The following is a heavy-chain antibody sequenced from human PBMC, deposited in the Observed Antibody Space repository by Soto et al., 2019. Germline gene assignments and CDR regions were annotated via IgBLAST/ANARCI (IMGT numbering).Heavy chain of an antibody. D-gene: IGHD4-17*01. CDR2: ISYDGSNK. J-gene: IGHJ6*03. CDR1: GFTFSSYG. V-gene: IGHV3-30*18. Sequence: GGSLRLSCAASGFTFSSYGMHWVRQAPGKGLEWVAVISYDGSNKYYADSVKGRFTISRDNSKNTLYLQMNSLRAEDTAVYHCAKFSVGIYGDPYYYYYYYMDVWGKGTTVTVSS. CDR3: AKFSVGIYGDPYYYYYYYMDV.